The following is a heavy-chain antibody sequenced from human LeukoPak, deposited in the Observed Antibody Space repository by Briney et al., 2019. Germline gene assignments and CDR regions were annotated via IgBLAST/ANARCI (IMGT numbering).Heavy chain of an antibody. CDR1: GYTFTSYS. CDR3: ARTTYCSSTSCRKGFDY. CDR2: INPNSGGT. Sequence: GASVKVSCKASGYTFTSYSISWVRQAPGQGLEWMGWINPNSGGTNYAQKFQGRVTMTRDTSISTAYMELSRLRSDDTAVYYCARTTYCSSTSCRKGFDYWGQGTLVTVSS. V-gene: IGHV1-2*02. D-gene: IGHD2-2*01. J-gene: IGHJ4*02.